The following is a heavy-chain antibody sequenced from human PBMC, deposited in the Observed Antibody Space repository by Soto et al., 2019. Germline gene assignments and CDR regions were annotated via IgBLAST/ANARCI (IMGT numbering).Heavy chain of an antibody. CDR3: ARVPMITFGGVPVTFDY. CDR2: IYYSGST. J-gene: IGHJ4*02. CDR1: GGSISSYY. V-gene: IGHV4-59*01. Sequence: SETLSLTCTVSGGSISSYYWSWIRQPPGKGLEWIGYIYYSGSTNYNPSLKSRVTISVDTSKNQFSLKLSSVTAADTAVYYCARVPMITFGGVPVTFDYWGQGTLVTVSS. D-gene: IGHD3-16*01.